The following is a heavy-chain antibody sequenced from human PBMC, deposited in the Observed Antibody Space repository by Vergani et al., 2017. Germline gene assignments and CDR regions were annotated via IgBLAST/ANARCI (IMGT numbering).Heavy chain of an antibody. Sequence: QVQLQQWGAGLLKPSETLSLTCAVYGGSFSGYYWSWIRQPPGKGLEWIGEINHSGSTNYNPFLKSRVTISVDTSKNQFSLKLSSVTAADTAVYYCAIDALHYYGMDVWGQGTTVTVSS. CDR3: AIDALHYYGMDV. J-gene: IGHJ6*02. CDR2: INHSGST. V-gene: IGHV4-34*01. CDR1: GGSFSGYY.